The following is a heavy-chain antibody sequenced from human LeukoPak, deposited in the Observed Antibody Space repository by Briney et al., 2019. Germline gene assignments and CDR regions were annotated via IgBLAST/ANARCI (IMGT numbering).Heavy chain of an antibody. V-gene: IGHV4-39*01. CDR1: GGSISSTSYY. J-gene: IGHJ4*02. CDR3: ASSSWYPALDY. D-gene: IGHD6-13*01. CDR2: MYYSGIT. Sequence: SETLSLTCTVSGGSISSTSYYWGWIRQPPGKGLEWIGSMYYSGITYYNPSLESRVTLSVDTSKKQFSLKLSSVTAADTAVYYCASSSWYPALDYWGQGTLVAVSS.